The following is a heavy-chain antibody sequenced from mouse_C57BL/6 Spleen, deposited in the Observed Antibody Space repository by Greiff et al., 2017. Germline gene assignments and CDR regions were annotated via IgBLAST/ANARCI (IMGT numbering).Heavy chain of an antibody. CDR1: GYTFTSYW. CDR2: IDPSDSYT. D-gene: IGHD2-12*01. V-gene: IGHV1-59*01. J-gene: IGHJ2*01. CDR3: ARYDDGYYFDY. Sequence: QVQLQQPGAELVRPGTSVKLSCKASGYTFTSYWMHWVKQRPGQGLEWIGVIDPSDSYTNYNQKFKGKATLTVDTSSSTAYMQLSSLTSEDSAVYYCARYDDGYYFDYWGQGTTLTVSS.